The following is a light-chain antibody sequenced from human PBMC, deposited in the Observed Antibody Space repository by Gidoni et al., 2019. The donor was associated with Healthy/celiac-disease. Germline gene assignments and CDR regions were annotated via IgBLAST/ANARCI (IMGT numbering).Light chain of an antibody. J-gene: IGKJ1*01. CDR2: DAS. CDR1: QSISSY. CDR3: QQRSNWSWT. Sequence: EIVLTQSPATLSWSPGERATLSCMASQSISSYLAWYQQKPGQAPRLLIYDASNRATGIPARFSGSGSGTDFTLTISSLEPEDFAVYYCQQRSNWSWTFGQGTKVEIK. V-gene: IGKV3-11*01.